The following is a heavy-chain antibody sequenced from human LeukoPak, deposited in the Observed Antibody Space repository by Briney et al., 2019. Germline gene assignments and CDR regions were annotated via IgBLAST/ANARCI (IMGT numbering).Heavy chain of an antibody. CDR1: GYSLGKNYY. CDR2: IYGTGST. J-gene: IGHJ4*02. D-gene: IGHD3-16*01. V-gene: IGHV4-38-2*01. Sequence: SETLSLTCAVSGYSLGKNYYWGWIRQPPGKGLEWIGRIYGTGSTSYNPSLMNRVTVSVDTSKNHFSLKLSSVTAADTAVYYCARYDSRGSASTRFDYWGQGILVTISS. CDR3: ARYDSRGSASTRFDY.